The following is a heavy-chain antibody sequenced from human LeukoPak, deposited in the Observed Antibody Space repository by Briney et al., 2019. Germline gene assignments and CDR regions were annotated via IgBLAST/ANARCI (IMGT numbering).Heavy chain of an antibody. J-gene: IGHJ4*02. D-gene: IGHD6-13*01. Sequence: GGSLRLSCAASGFTFSSYSMNWVRQAPGKGLEWVSSISSSSSYIYYADSVKGRFTISRDNAKNSLYLQMNSLRADDTAVYYCARAYSSSFPFDYWGQGTLVTVSS. CDR1: GFTFSSYS. V-gene: IGHV3-21*01. CDR2: ISSSSSYI. CDR3: ARAYSSSFPFDY.